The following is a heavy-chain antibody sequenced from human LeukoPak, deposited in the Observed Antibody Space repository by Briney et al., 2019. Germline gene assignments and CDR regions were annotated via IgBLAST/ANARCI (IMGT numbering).Heavy chain of an antibody. V-gene: IGHV1-3*01. CDR1: GYTFTSYA. D-gene: IGHD6-6*01. CDR3: AREYSSSSHFDY. J-gene: IGHJ4*02. CDR2: INAGNGNT. Sequence: ASVKVSCKASGYTFTSYAMHWVRQAPGQRLEWMGWINAGNGNTKYSQKLQGRVTMTTDTSTSTAYMELRSLRSDDTAVYYCAREYSSSSHFDYWGQGTLVTVSS.